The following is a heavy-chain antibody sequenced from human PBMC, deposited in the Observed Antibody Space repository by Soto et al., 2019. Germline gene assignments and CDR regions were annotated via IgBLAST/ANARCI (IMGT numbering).Heavy chain of an antibody. CDR2: MNPNSGNT. Sequence: ASVKVSCKASGYTFTSYDINWVRQATGQGLEWMGWMNPNSGNTGYAQKFQGRVTMTRNTSISTAYMELSSLRSEDTAVYYCARLTGTTEIDWFDPWGQGTLVTVSS. J-gene: IGHJ5*02. CDR3: ARLTGTTEIDWFDP. D-gene: IGHD1-20*01. CDR1: GYTFTSYD. V-gene: IGHV1-8*01.